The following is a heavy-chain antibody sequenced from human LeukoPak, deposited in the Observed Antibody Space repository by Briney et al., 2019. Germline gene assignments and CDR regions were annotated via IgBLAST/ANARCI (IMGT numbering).Heavy chain of an antibody. V-gene: IGHV4-59*01. Sequence: SETLSLTCTVSGSSISSYYWSWIRQPPGKGLEWIGYIYYSGSTNYKPSLKSRVTISVDTSKNQFSLKLRSVTEADTAVYYCAREGIAAAGTVYWFDPWGQGTLVTVSS. CDR2: IYYSGST. J-gene: IGHJ5*02. CDR1: GSSISSYY. D-gene: IGHD6-13*01. CDR3: AREGIAAAGTVYWFDP.